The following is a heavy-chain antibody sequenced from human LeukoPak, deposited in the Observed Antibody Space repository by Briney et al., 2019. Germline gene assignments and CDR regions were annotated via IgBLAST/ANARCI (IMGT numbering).Heavy chain of an antibody. Sequence: SETLSLTCTVSGYSISSGYYWGWIRQPPGKGLEWIGSIYHGGSTYYNPSLKSRVTISVDTSKNQFSLKLSSVTAADTAVYYCARVYYDILTGYYGGWFDPWGQGTLVTVSS. D-gene: IGHD3-9*01. V-gene: IGHV4-38-2*02. CDR2: IYHGGST. J-gene: IGHJ5*02. CDR3: ARVYYDILTGYYGGWFDP. CDR1: GYSISSGYY.